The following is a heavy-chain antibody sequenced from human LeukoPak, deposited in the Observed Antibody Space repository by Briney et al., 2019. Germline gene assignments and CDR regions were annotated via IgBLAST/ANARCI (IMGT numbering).Heavy chain of an antibody. CDR1: GFTVSSNY. D-gene: IGHD2-8*01. Sequence: PGGSLRLSCAASGFTVSSNYMSRVRQAPGKGLEWVSVIYSGGSTYHADSVKGRFTISRDNSKNTLYLQMNSLRAEDTAVYYCARESEWSSAFDIWGQGTMVTVSS. CDR2: IYSGGST. CDR3: ARESEWSSAFDI. J-gene: IGHJ3*02. V-gene: IGHV3-53*01.